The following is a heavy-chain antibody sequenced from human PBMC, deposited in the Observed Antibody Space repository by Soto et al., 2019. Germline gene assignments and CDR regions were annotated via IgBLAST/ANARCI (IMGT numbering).Heavy chain of an antibody. Sequence: PGGSLRLSCAASGFTFSSYGMHWVRQAPGKGLEWVAVIWYDGSNKYYADSVKGRFTISRDNSKNTLYLQMNSLRAEDTAVYYCVKVPSHQAIFFPGNYWGQGTLVTVSS. CDR1: GFTFSSYG. V-gene: IGHV3-33*06. J-gene: IGHJ4*01. CDR2: IWYDGSNK. D-gene: IGHD3-3*01. CDR3: VKVPSHQAIFFPGNY.